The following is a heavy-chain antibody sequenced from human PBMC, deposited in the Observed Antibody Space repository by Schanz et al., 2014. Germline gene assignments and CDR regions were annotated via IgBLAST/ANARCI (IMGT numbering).Heavy chain of an antibody. Sequence: EVQLVESGGGLVQPGRSLRLSCAASGFTFSSFAMHWVRQAPGKGLEWVSITYSGGSTYYADSVKGRFTISRDNSKNTLYLQVNSLRAEDTAVYYCAKHVRSLTGNDYWGQGTLVTVSS. V-gene: IGHV3-66*04. CDR3: AKHVRSLTGNDY. D-gene: IGHD3-9*01. CDR1: GFTFSSFA. J-gene: IGHJ4*02. CDR2: TYSGGST.